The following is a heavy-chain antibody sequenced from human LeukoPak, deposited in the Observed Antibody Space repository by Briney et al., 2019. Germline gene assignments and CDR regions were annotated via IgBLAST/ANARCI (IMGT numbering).Heavy chain of an antibody. Sequence: PSETLSLTCTVSGGSISSYYWSWIRQPPGKGLEWIGYIYYSGSTNYNPSLKSRVTISVDTSKNQFSLKLSSVTAADTAVYYCARLDYYADGALFDPWGQGTLVTVSS. CDR3: ARLDYYADGALFDP. D-gene: IGHD3-10*01. J-gene: IGHJ5*02. CDR2: IYYSGST. V-gene: IGHV4-59*01. CDR1: GGSISSYY.